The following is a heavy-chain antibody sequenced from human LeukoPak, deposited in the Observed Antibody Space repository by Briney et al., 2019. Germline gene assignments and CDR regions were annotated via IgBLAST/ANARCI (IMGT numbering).Heavy chain of an antibody. J-gene: IGHJ3*02. CDR1: GFTFSSYA. CDR2: ISYDGSNK. Sequence: GGSLRLSCAASGFTFSSYAMHWVRQAPGKGLEWVAVISYDGSNKYYADSVKGRFTISRDNSKNTLYLQMNSLRAEDTAVYYCARPFIDIVATIDGADAFDIWGQGTMVTVSS. D-gene: IGHD5-12*01. CDR3: ARPFIDIVATIDGADAFDI. V-gene: IGHV3-30*04.